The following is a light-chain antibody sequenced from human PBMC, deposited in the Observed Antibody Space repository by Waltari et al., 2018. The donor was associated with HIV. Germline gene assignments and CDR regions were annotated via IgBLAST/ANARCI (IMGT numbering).Light chain of an antibody. CDR2: GNN. Sequence: QSVLTQPPSVSGAPGQRVTISCTGSSPNIGAGYDVHWYRQLPGTAPKLLIYGNNNRPSGVPDRFSGSKSGTPASLAITGLQAEDEANYYCQSYDSSLSGSVVFGRGTKLTVL. J-gene: IGLJ2*01. CDR1: SPNIGAGYD. V-gene: IGLV1-40*01. CDR3: QSYDSSLSGSVV.